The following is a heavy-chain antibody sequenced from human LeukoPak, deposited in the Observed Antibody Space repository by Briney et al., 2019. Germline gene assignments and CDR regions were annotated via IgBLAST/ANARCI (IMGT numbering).Heavy chain of an antibody. CDR3: AKRPSGSWEYFDY. J-gene: IGHJ4*02. CDR1: GFTFTNFV. V-gene: IGHV3-23*01. D-gene: IGHD1-26*01. Sequence: GGSLRLSCAAPGFTFTNFVMSWVRQAPGKGLEWVSSISGNGDSAYYPDFAKGRFSISRDNSKDTLYLQMNSLRAEDTAVYYCAKRPSGSWEYFDYWGQGTLVTVSS. CDR2: ISGNGDSA.